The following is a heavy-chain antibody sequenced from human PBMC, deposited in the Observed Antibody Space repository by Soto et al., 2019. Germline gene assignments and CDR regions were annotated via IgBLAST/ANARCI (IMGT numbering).Heavy chain of an antibody. CDR3: ARQRACGDYGYYYGMDV. V-gene: IGHV4-30-4*01. D-gene: IGHD4-17*01. CDR2: IYYSGST. J-gene: IGHJ6*02. Sequence: PSETLSLTCIVARGTISSGAYYWSWIRQPPGKGLEWIGYIYYSGSTYYNPSLMSRVTISVDTSKNQFSLNLRSVTAADTAVYYCARQRACGDYGYYYGMDVWGQGTTVPACS. CDR1: RGTISSGAYY.